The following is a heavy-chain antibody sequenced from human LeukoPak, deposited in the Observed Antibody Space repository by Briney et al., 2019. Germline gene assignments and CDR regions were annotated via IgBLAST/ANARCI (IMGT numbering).Heavy chain of an antibody. J-gene: IGHJ5*02. CDR2: FDPEDGET. Sequence: GASVKVSCKVSGYTLTELSMHWVRQAPGKGLEWMGGFDPEDGETIYAQKFQGRVTMTEDTSTDTAYMELSSLRSEDTAVYYCARVPDDPYYPQTKNWFDPWGQGTLVTVSS. CDR1: GYTLTELS. V-gene: IGHV1-24*01. CDR3: ARVPDDPYYPQTKNWFDP. D-gene: IGHD2-21*01.